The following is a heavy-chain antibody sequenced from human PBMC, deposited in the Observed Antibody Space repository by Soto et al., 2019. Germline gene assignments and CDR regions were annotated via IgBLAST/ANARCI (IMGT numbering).Heavy chain of an antibody. CDR1: GVSISSYY. V-gene: IGHV4-4*07. CDR3: ARDTGYNNGAAYDY. Sequence: SETLSLTCTVSGVSISSYYWNWIRQPAGKGLEWIGRIFNGGSTSYNPSLTSRVTMSLDTSKNQFSLKFTSVAAADAAVYYCARDTGYNNGAAYDYWGQGTLVTVSS. J-gene: IGHJ4*02. D-gene: IGHD5-18*01. CDR2: IFNGGST.